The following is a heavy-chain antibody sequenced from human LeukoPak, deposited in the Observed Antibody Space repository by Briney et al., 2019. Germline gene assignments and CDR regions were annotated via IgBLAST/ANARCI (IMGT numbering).Heavy chain of an antibody. CDR3: ARLSGSGSYEFDY. D-gene: IGHD3-10*01. CDR2: IYPGDSDT. V-gene: IGHV5-51*01. CDR1: GFTVSSNE. J-gene: IGHJ4*02. Sequence: GGSLRLSCAASGFTVSSNEMSWVRQAPGKGLEWMGIIYPGDSDTRYSPSFQGQVTISADKSISTAYLQWSSLKASDTAMYYCARLSGSGSYEFDYWGQGTLVTVSS.